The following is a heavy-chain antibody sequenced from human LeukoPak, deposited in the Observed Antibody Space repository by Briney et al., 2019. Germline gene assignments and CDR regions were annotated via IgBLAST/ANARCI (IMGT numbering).Heavy chain of an antibody. CDR1: GGSISSFY. CDR3: ARGYSGSYGRFDY. V-gene: IGHV4-59*01. CDR2: IYYSGIT. J-gene: IGHJ4*02. Sequence: PSETLSLTCTVSGGSISSFYWSWIRQPPGKGLEWIGYIYYSGITNYNPSLKNRVTISVDTSKNQFSLKLSSVTAADTAVYYCARGYSGSYGRFDYWGQGTLATVSS. D-gene: IGHD1-26*01.